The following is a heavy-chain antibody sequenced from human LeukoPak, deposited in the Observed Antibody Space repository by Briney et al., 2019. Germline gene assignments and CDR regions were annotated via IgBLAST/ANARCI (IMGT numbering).Heavy chain of an antibody. Sequence: GGSLRLSCVASGFTFSDYYMSWIRQAPGKGLEWVSYISSSGSTIYYADSVKGRFTISRDNAKNSLYLQMNSLRAEDTAVYYCARVDDYYDSSGYYDYWGQGTLVTVSS. D-gene: IGHD3-22*01. CDR3: ARVDDYYDSSGYYDY. V-gene: IGHV3-11*01. J-gene: IGHJ4*02. CDR1: GFTFSDYY. CDR2: ISSSGSTI.